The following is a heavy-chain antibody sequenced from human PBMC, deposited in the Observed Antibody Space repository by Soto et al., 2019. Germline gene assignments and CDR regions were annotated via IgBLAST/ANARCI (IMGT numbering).Heavy chain of an antibody. J-gene: IGHJ1*01. CDR2: INHSGST. CDR1: GGSFSGYY. Sequence: SETLSLTCAVYGGSFSGYYWSWIRQPPGKGLEWIGEINHSGSTNYNPSLKSRVTISVDTSKNQFSLKLSSVTAADTAVYYCAIAYCGGDCYSGYFQHWGQGTPVTVSS. D-gene: IGHD2-21*02. V-gene: IGHV4-34*01. CDR3: AIAYCGGDCYSGYFQH.